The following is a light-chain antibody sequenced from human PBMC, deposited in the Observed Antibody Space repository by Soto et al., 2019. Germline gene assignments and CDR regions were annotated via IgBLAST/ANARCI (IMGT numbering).Light chain of an antibody. V-gene: IGKV3-15*01. Sequence: VMTQSLASLAGSLFDKATINFNSSQSISGTLAWYQQKPGQAPRLXIYGAFTRATGFPARFSGSGSGTDFTLTITSLQSEDFAVYYCQQYDNWPWTFGQGTKVDIK. CDR2: GAF. CDR3: QQYDNWPWT. J-gene: IGKJ1*01. CDR1: QSISGT.